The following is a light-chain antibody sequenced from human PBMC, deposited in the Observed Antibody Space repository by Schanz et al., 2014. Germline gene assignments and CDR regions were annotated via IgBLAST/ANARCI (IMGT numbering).Light chain of an antibody. CDR2: DVS. CDR1: SSDVGSYKL. Sequence: QSALTQPASVSGSPGQSVTISCTGISSDVGSYKLVSWYQQHPGKAPKLMIYDVSNRPSGVPDRFSGSKSGNTASLTVSGLQAEDEADYYCSSYAGSNNLVFGGGTKVTVL. CDR3: SSYAGSNNLV. V-gene: IGLV2-8*01. J-gene: IGLJ3*02.